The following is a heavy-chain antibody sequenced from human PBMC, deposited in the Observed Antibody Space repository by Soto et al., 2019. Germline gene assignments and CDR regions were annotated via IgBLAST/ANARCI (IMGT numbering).Heavy chain of an antibody. CDR2: IYYSGST. CDR1: GGSISSGDYY. Sequence: SETLSLTCTVSGGSISSGDYYWRWIRQPPGKGLEWIGYIYYSGSTYYNPSLKSRVTISVDTSKNQFSLKLSSVTAADTAVYYCARACGSGYHYYFDYWGQGTLVTVYS. J-gene: IGHJ4*02. D-gene: IGHD3-22*01. V-gene: IGHV4-30-4*01. CDR3: ARACGSGYHYYFDY.